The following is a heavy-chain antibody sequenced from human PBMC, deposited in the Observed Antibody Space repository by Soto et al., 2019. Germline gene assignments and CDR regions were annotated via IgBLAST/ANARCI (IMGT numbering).Heavy chain of an antibody. D-gene: IGHD6-13*01. J-gene: IGHJ3*02. CDR2: ISWNSGSI. CDR3: AKGTVTAAGDAFDI. V-gene: IGHV3-9*01. CDR1: GFTFDDYA. Sequence: HPGGSLRLSCAASGFTFDDYAMHWVRQAPGKGLEWVSGISWNSGSIGYADSVKGRFTISRDNAKNSLYLQMNSLRAEDTALYYCAKGTVTAAGDAFDIWGQGTMVTVSS.